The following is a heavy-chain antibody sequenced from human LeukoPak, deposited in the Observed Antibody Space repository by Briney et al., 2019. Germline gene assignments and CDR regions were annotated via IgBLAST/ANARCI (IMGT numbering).Heavy chain of an antibody. CDR3: ARGGRLFDY. CDR2: ITTSGSYI. J-gene: IGHJ4*02. Sequence: PGGSLRLSCAASGFTFSSSNMNWVRQAPGKGLEWVSSITTSGSYIYYADSVKGRFTISRDNAKNSLYLQMNSLRDEDTAVYYWARGGRLFDYWGQGTVVTVSS. V-gene: IGHV3-21*01. CDR1: GFTFSSSN.